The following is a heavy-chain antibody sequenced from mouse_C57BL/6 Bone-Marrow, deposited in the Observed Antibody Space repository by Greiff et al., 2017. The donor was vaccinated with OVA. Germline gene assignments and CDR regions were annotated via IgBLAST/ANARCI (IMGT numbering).Heavy chain of an antibody. D-gene: IGHD2-4*01. CDR2: IWRGGST. J-gene: IGHJ3*01. Sequence: VQLVESGPGLVQPSQSLSITCTVSGFSLTSYGVHWVRQSPGKGLEWLGVIWRGGSTDYNAAFMSRLSITKDNSKSQVFFKMNSLQADDTAIYYCAKTFEDYDVAAWFAYWGQGTLVTVSA. CDR3: AKTFEDYDVAAWFAY. CDR1: GFSLTSYG. V-gene: IGHV2-5*01.